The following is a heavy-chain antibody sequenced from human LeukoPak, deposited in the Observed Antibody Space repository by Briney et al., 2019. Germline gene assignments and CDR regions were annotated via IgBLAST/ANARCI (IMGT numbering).Heavy chain of an antibody. J-gene: IGHJ6*03. D-gene: IGHD6-13*01. CDR2: MNPNSGNT. V-gene: IGHV1-8*01. CDR3: ARVYVYSSSLLLGGRYYYYMDV. CDR1: GYTFTSYD. Sequence: GASVKVSCKASGYTFTSYDINWVRQATGQGLEWMGWMNPNSGNTGYAQKFQGRVTITRNTSISTAYMELSSLRSEDTAVYYCARVYVYSSSLLLGGRYYYYMDVWGKGTTVTVSS.